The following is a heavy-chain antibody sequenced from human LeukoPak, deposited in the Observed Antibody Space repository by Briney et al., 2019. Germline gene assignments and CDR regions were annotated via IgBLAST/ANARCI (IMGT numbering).Heavy chain of an antibody. CDR3: ARETTSSWYDLYYYYGMDV. CDR1: GGSFSGYY. Sequence: PSETLSLTCAVYGGSFSGYYWSWIRQPPGKGLEWIGEINHSGSTNYNPSLKSRVTISVDTSKNQFSLKLSSVTAADTAVYYCARETTSSWYDLYYYYGMDVWGQGTMVTVSS. D-gene: IGHD6-13*01. V-gene: IGHV4-34*01. CDR2: INHSGST. J-gene: IGHJ6*02.